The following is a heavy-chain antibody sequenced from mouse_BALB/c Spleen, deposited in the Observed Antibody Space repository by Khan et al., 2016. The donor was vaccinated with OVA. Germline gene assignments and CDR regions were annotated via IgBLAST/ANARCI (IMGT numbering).Heavy chain of an antibody. Sequence: LVKTGASVKISCKASGYPFTSYYIHWVKQSHGRSLEWIGFVSCYNGATSYNQRFKGKATITVDTSSRTAYMQFNGLTSDDSAVYSCARDGYYYALDYWGQGTSVTVSS. CDR2: VSCYNGAT. CDR1: GYPFTSYY. D-gene: IGHD2-3*01. V-gene: IGHV1S34*01. CDR3: ARDGYYYALDY. J-gene: IGHJ4*01.